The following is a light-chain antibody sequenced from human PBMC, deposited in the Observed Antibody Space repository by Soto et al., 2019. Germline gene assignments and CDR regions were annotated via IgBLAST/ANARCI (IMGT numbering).Light chain of an antibody. Sequence: EIVMTQSPATLSVSPGGRATLSCRASQSISDTLAWYQQKPGQAPRLLIHGASSRATGIPDRFSGSGSGTDFTLTISRLEPEDFAVYYCQQYGSSPRTFGQGTKVGIK. CDR1: QSISDT. V-gene: IGKV3-20*01. CDR3: QQYGSSPRT. CDR2: GAS. J-gene: IGKJ1*01.